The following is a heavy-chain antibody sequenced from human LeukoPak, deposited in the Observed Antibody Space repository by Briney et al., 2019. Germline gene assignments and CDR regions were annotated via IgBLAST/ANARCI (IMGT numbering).Heavy chain of an antibody. V-gene: IGHV3-21*04. D-gene: IGHD1-26*01. CDR2: ISGSSSYI. J-gene: IGHJ4*02. CDR3: ASIEGATEPY. Sequence: GGSLRLSCAASGFTFSSYSMNWVRQAPGKGLEWVSAISGSSSYIYYADSVKGRFTLSRDNVKNSLYLQMNSLRAEDTAVYYCASIEGATEPYWGQGTLVTVSS. CDR1: GFTFSSYS.